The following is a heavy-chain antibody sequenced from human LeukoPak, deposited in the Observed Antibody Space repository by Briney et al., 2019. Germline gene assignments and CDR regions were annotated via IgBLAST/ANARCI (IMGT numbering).Heavy chain of an antibody. CDR1: GFTFSSYG. CDR3: ATYSILNAREFRY. J-gene: IGHJ1*01. Sequence: GGSLRPSCAASGFTFSSYGMHWVRQAPGKGLEWVAFIRYDGSNKYYADSVKGRFTISRDNAKNSVYLQMNSLGADDTAVYYCATYSILNAREFRYWGQGTLVTVTS. V-gene: IGHV3-30*02. CDR2: IRYDGSNK. D-gene: IGHD4-11*01.